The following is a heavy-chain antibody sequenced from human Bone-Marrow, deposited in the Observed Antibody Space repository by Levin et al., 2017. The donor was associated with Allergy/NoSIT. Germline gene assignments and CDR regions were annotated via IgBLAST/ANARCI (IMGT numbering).Heavy chain of an antibody. Sequence: GGSLRLSCAASGFTFSDYWMTWVRQAPGEGQEWVANIKQDGSETYYLDSVKGRFTISRDNAKKSLYLQMSSLRADDTAVYYCARNVRPTGDGAFDTWGQGTLVTGSS. D-gene: IGHD2-21*02. J-gene: IGHJ4*02. CDR3: ARNVRPTGDGAFDT. V-gene: IGHV3-7*04. CDR2: IKQDGSET. CDR1: GFTFSDYW.